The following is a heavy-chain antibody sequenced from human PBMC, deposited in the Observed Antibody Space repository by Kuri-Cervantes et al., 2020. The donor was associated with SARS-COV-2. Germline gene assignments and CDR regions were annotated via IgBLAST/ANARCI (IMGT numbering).Heavy chain of an antibody. Sequence: ASVKVSCKASGYTFTSYYMHWVRQAPGQGLEWMGIINPSGGSTSYAQKFQGRFTISRDNAKNSLYLQMNSLRAEDTAVYYCARDAGWGCSGGSCYYYYYGMDVWGQGTTVTVSS. CDR3: ARDAGWGCSGGSCYYYYYGMDV. J-gene: IGHJ6*02. D-gene: IGHD2-15*01. V-gene: IGHV1-46*01. CDR2: INPSGGST. CDR1: GYTFTSYY.